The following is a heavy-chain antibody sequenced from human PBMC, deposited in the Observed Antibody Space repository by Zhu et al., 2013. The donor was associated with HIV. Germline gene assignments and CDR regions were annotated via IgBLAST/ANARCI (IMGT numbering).Heavy chain of an antibody. CDR3: TRGVGGGYYSARYDY. CDR2: IRSKAYGGTT. D-gene: IGHD3-22*01. Sequence: EVQLVESGGGLVQPGRSLRLSCTASGFTFSDYAMSWFRQAPGKGLEWVGFIRSKAYGGTTEYAASVKGRFTISRDDSKSIAYLQMNSLKTEDTAVYYCTRGVGGGYYSARYDYWGQGTLVTVSS. CDR1: GFTFSDYA. V-gene: IGHV3-49*03. J-gene: IGHJ4*02.